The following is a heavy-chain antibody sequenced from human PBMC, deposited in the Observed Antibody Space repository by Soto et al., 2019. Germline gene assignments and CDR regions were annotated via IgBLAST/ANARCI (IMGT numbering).Heavy chain of an antibody. CDR2: IYYSGST. CDR3: ATPGEGGYNWGGVMDY. D-gene: IGHD5-12*01. Sequence: QLQLQESGPGLVKPSETLSLTCTVSGGSISSSSYYWGWIRQPPGKGLEWIGSIYYSGSTYYNPSLKSRVTISVDTSKNQFSLKLSSVTAADTAVYYCATPGEGGYNWGGVMDYWGQGTLVTVSS. J-gene: IGHJ4*02. V-gene: IGHV4-39*01. CDR1: GGSISSSSYY.